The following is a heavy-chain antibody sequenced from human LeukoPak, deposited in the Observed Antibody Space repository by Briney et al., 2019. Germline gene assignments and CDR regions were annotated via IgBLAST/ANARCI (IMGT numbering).Heavy chain of an antibody. D-gene: IGHD6-13*01. CDR3: ARGEGIAAALYYFDY. CDR2: INHSGST. V-gene: IGHV4-34*01. CDR1: GGSFSGYY. Sequence: PSETLSLTCAVYGGSFSGYYWSWIRQPPGKGLEWIGEINHSGSTNYNPSLKSRVTISVDTSKNQFSLKLSSVTAADTAVYYCARGEGIAAALYYFDYWGQGTLVTASS. J-gene: IGHJ4*02.